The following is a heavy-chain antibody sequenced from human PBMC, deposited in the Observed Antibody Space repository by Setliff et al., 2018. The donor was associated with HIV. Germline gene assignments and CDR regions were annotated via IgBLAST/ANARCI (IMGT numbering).Heavy chain of an antibody. CDR2: IYYTGST. J-gene: IGHJ5*02. CDR3: ATTTVATPGIAVAGIQRNWFDP. CDR1: GGSIGSYY. D-gene: IGHD6-19*01. V-gene: IGHV4-59*01. Sequence: SETLSLTCTVSGGSIGSYYWSWIRQSPGKGLEWIGYIYYTGSTNFNPSVESRVTISVDTSKSQFSLKLRSVTAADTAVYYCATTTVATPGIAVAGIQRNWFDPWGQGALVTVSS.